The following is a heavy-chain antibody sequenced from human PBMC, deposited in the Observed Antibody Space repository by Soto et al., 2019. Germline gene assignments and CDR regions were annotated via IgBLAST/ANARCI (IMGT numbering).Heavy chain of an antibody. V-gene: IGHV4-4*07. D-gene: IGHD5-12*01. CDR1: GGSINTFY. Sequence: SDTLSLTCAVSGGSINTFYWSWVRQPAGKGLEWIGRIFSSGSTSFNPSLESRVAMSVDTSKNHFSLNLSSVTAADMAVYYCAREGSYSAYNFAHGIQLWSFDFWGQGALVTVSS. CDR2: IFSSGST. CDR3: AREGSYSAYNFAHGIQLWSFDF. J-gene: IGHJ4*02.